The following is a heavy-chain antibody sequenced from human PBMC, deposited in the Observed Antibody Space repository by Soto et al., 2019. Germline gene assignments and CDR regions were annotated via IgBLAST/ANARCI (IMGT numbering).Heavy chain of an antibody. CDR3: ARVQEVEPPANNFFDS. V-gene: IGHV1-18*01. D-gene: IGHD2-2*01. J-gene: IGHJ5*01. Sequence: QVQLVQSGAEVKMPGASVKVSCKASCYTFTSSVISWLRQAPGQGLEWMGWISTYNGNTNYAQKFQGRLTMTTDTSTTTAYMELRSLRSDDTAVYSCARVQEVEPPANNFFDSWGQGTLVNVSS. CDR1: CYTFTSSV. CDR2: ISTYNGNT.